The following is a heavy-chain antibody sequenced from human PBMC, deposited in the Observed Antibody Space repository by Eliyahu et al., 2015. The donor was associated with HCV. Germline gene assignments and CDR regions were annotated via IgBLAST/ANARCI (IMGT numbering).Heavy chain of an antibody. V-gene: IGHV4-34*01. D-gene: IGHD2-2*01. Sequence: QVQLQQWGAGLLKPSETLSLTCAVYGGSFSGYYXSWIRQPPGKGLEWIGEINHSGSTNYNPSLKSRVTISVDTSKNQFSLKLSSVTAADTAVYYCAREYYIPPVPAANYYYYYYGMDVWGQGTTVTVSS. J-gene: IGHJ6*02. CDR3: AREYYIPPVPAANYYYYYYGMDV. CDR1: GGSFSGYY. CDR2: INHSGST.